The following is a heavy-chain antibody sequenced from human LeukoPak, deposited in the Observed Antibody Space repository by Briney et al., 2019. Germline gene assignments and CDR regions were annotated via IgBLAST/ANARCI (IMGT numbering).Heavy chain of an antibody. J-gene: IGHJ4*02. CDR2: ISSSGSST. CDR1: GFLFSTYS. Sequence: GGSPRLSCGASGFLFSTYSIHWVRQAPGQGLEWVSAISSSGSSTYYADSLRGRLTISRDNANNSVYLQMDSPRSEDTAVYYCMVTILGYWGQGILVTVSS. CDR3: MVTILGY. D-gene: IGHD4-23*01. V-gene: IGHV3-21*01.